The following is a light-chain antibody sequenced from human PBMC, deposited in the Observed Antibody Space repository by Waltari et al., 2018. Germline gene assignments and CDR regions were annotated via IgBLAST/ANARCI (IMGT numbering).Light chain of an antibody. V-gene: IGLV2-14*01. CDR2: DVA. Sequence: QSALTQPASVSGSPGQSITISCTGTSSDIGGYNYVSWYQQHPGKAPKLMIYDVARWPSGVSNRFPGSKSGNTASLTISGLQAEDEADYYCTSYTTTKTVVFGGGTKVTVL. CDR1: SSDIGGYNY. J-gene: IGLJ2*01. CDR3: TSYTTTKTVV.